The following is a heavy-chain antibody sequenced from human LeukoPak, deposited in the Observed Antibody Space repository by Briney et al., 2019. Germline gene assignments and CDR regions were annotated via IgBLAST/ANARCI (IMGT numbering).Heavy chain of an antibody. CDR2: ISSSSYI. Sequence: KSGGSLRLSCAASGFTFSSYSMNWVRQAPGKGLEWVSSISSSSYIYYADSVKGRFTISRDNAKNSLYLQMNSLRAEDTAVYYCARLRSGWLGEYFDYWGQGTLVTVSS. D-gene: IGHD6-19*01. CDR3: ARLRSGWLGEYFDY. CDR1: GFTFSSYS. J-gene: IGHJ4*02. V-gene: IGHV3-21*01.